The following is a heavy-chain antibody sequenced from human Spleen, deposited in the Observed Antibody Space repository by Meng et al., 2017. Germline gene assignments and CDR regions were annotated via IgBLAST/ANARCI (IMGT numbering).Heavy chain of an antibody. J-gene: IGHJ4*02. V-gene: IGHV1-3*01. CDR1: GYTFTSYA. Sequence: QAQLVQSGTEVKEPGASVKVSCKASGYTFTSYAVHWVRQAPGQSLEWMGWINAGTGDRKYSQKFQDRVTITRDTSATTVYMELSSLRFEDTAVYYCARDPPATTLYLDCWGQGTLVTVPQ. D-gene: IGHD4-11*01. CDR3: ARDPPATTLYLDC. CDR2: INAGTGDR.